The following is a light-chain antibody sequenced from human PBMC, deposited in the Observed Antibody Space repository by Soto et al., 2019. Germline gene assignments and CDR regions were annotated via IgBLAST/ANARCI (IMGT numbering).Light chain of an antibody. V-gene: IGKV3-20*01. CDR2: DTS. J-gene: IGKJ4*01. CDR3: QQDGSSPLT. Sequence: IVLTQSPGTLSLSVGERVTLSCRASQSVSSYLAWYQQAPGQAPRLLIYDTSIRATGTPDRFSGSGSGTDFTLTISRLEPEDFTVYYCQQDGSSPLTFGGGITVEIK. CDR1: QSVSSY.